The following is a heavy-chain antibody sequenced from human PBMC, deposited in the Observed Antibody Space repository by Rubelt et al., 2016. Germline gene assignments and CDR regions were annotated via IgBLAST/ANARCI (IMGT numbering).Heavy chain of an antibody. Sequence: QLQLQESGPGLVKPSETLSLTCTVSGGSISSSSYYWGWIRQPPGKGLEWIGSIYYSGSTYYNPSLKSRVTISVDTSKNEFSLRLSAVTAADTAVYYWARGGLRITMVRGYNPWGQGTLVTVSS. D-gene: IGHD3-10*01. CDR3: ARGGLRITMVRGYNP. CDR1: GGSISSSSYY. J-gene: IGHJ5*02. V-gene: IGHV4-39*07. CDR2: IYYSGST.